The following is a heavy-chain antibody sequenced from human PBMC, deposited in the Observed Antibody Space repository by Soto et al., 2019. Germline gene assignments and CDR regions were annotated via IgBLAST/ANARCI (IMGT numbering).Heavy chain of an antibody. CDR1: GFTFSSYG. CDR3: AEVAGTTGTTLADGMDV. V-gene: IGHV3-33*06. J-gene: IGHJ6*02. D-gene: IGHD1-1*01. Sequence: QGQLVESGGGVVQPGRSLRLSCAASGFTFSSYGIHWVRQAPGKGLALVAVIWYEGSNKDYADYVKGRFTISRDNSKNTLYLQMNSRSAEDKAVAYCAEVAGTTGTTLADGMDVWGQGTTVTVSS. CDR2: IWYEGSNK.